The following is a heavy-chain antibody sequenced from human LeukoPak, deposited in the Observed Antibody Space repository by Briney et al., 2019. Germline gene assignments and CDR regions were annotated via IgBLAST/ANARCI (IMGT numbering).Heavy chain of an antibody. V-gene: IGHV3-21*01. D-gene: IGHD5-12*01. CDR1: GFIFSTYS. J-gene: IGHJ4*02. CDR3: ARGNGVPTGRFFDY. Sequence: PGGSLRLSRAASGFIFSTYSMNWVRPAPGKGLEWVSSITSDSSSIYYADSVKGRFTISRDNAKNSLFLQMNSLRAEDTAVYYCARGNGVPTGRFFDYWGQGTLVTVSS. CDR2: ITSDSSSI.